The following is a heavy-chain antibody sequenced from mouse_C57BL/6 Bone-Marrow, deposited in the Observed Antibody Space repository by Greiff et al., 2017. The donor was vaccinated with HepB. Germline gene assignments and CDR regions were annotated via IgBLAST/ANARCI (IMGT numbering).Heavy chain of an antibody. CDR3: TGGLGQAFAY. D-gene: IGHD4-1*01. V-gene: IGHV6-3*01. CDR1: GFTFSNYW. Sequence: EVKLMESGGGLVQPGGSMKLSCVASGFTFSNYWMNWVRQSPEKGLEWVAQIRLKSDNYATHYAESVKGRFTISRDDSKSSVYLQMNNLRAEDTGIYYCTGGLGQAFAYWGQGTLVTVSA. J-gene: IGHJ3*01. CDR2: IRLKSDNYAT.